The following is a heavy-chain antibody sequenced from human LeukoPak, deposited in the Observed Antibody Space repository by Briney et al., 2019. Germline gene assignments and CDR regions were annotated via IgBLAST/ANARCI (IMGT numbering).Heavy chain of an antibody. V-gene: IGHV3-48*01. CDR3: ARLRYYAVDV. Sequence: GGSLRLSCAASGFTFSSYWMSWVRQAPGKGLEWVSYISSGSSSRYYADSVKGRFTISRDNAKNSLYLQMNSLRAEDTAVYFCARLRYYAVDVWGQGTTVIVSS. CDR1: GFTFSSYW. CDR2: ISSGSSSR. J-gene: IGHJ6*02.